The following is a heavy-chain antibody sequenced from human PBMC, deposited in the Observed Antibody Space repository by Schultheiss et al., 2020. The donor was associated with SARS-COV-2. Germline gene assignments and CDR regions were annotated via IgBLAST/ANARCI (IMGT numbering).Heavy chain of an antibody. CDR1: GFTFSSYG. CDR2: ISYDGSNQ. D-gene: IGHD4-17*01. V-gene: IGHV3-30*03. Sequence: GGSLRLSCAASGFTFSSYGMHWVRQAPGKGLEWVALISYDGSNQYYADSVKGRFTISRDNSKNTLYLQMNSLRVEDTAVYYCAAATSEGPYPSYYGMVVWGQGTTVTVSS. CDR3: AAATSEGPYPSYYGMVV. J-gene: IGHJ6*02.